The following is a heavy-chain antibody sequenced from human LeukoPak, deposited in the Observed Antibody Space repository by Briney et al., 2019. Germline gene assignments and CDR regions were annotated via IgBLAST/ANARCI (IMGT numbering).Heavy chain of an antibody. CDR1: GFTFGDYY. J-gene: IGHJ4*02. D-gene: IGHD3-16*01. V-gene: IGHV3-11*01. CDR3: ARYRVITNDYFDS. Sequence: GGSLRLSCAASGFTFGDYYMSWIRQAPGKGLEGVSYISNSGNTIKEADSVKGRFTISRDNAQNSLFLRMKSLRAEDTAVYYCARYRVITNDYFDSWGQGTLVTVSS. CDR2: ISNSGNTI.